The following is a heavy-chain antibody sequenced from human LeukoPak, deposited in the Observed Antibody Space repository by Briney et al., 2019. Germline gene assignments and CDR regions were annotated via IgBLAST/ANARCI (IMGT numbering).Heavy chain of an antibody. CDR1: GFIVSSNY. CDR2: IYSGGST. CDR3: ARRHDY. V-gene: IGHV3-53*01. J-gene: IGHJ4*02. Sequence: GGSLRLSCAASGFIVSSNYMTWVRQAPGKGLEWVSVIYSGGSTYYADSMKGRFTISRDNSKNTLYLQMNSLRAEDTAVYYCARRHDYWGQGTLVTVSS.